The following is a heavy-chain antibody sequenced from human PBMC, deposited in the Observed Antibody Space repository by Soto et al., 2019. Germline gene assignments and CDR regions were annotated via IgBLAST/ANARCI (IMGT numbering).Heavy chain of an antibody. CDR2: IYHSGST. CDR1: GGSISSGGYY. V-gene: IGHV4-31*03. Sequence: TLSLTCNVSGGSISSGGYYWSWIRQHPGKGLEWIGYIYHSGSTYYNPSLKSRVTISVDKSKNQFSLKLSSVTAADTAVYYCARALITKVDYWGQGTLVTVSS. D-gene: IGHD3-10*01. J-gene: IGHJ4*02. CDR3: ARALITKVDY.